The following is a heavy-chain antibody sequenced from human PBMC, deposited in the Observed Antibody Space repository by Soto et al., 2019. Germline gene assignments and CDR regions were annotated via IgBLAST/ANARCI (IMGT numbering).Heavy chain of an antibody. CDR2: INPDNGNT. D-gene: IGHD2-15*01. CDR3: ARGIATGQLVP. J-gene: IGHJ5*02. Sequence: QVQLVQSGAEVKKPGASVKISCKASGYTFTRYTMNWVRQAPGQRLEWMGWINPDNGNTKSSQKFQDRVIITTDTSASTAYMGLSSLRSEDTAVYYFARGIATGQLVPWGQGTLVTVSS. V-gene: IGHV1-3*01. CDR1: GYTFTRYT.